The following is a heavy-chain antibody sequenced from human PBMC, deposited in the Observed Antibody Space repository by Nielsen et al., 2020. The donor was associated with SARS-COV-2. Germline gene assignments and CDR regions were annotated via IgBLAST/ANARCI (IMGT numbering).Heavy chain of an antibody. J-gene: IGHJ4*02. D-gene: IGHD5-18*01. CDR1: SGSLSNYY. CDR2: IYYSGST. Sequence: SETLSLTCTVSSGSLSNYYCGWIRQPPGKGLEWIGYIYYSGSTNSNPALKSRVTISVDTSKNQFALKLNSVTAADTAVYYCARYSYGGTYFDYGGQGTLVTVSS. V-gene: IGHV4-59*13. CDR3: ARYSYGGTYFDY.